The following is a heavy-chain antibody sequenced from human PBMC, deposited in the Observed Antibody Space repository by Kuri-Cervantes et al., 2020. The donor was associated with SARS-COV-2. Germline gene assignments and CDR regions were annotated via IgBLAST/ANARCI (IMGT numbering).Heavy chain of an antibody. V-gene: IGHV3-30*04. J-gene: IGHJ4*02. CDR1: GFTFSSYA. CDR3: ARSWGIAAAGTGGY. Sequence: LSLTCAASGFTFSSYAMHWVRQAPGKGLEWVAVILYDGSNKYYADSVKGRFTISRDNPKNTLYLQMNSLRAEDTAVYYCARSWGIAAAGTGGYWGQGTLVTVSS. D-gene: IGHD6-13*01. CDR2: ILYDGSNK.